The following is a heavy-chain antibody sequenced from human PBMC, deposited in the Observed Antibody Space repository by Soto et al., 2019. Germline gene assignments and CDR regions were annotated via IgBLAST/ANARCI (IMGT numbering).Heavy chain of an antibody. J-gene: IGHJ5*02. CDR2: ISCSGGST. Sequence: EVQRLESGGGLVQPGGSLRLSCAASGFTFSSYAMSWVRQAPGKGLEWVSAISCSGGSTYYADSVKGRFTISRDTSKNTLSLQTNSLRAEDTAVYYWAKDRVWGQVGSTSCWFDPCGKGTLVTVSS. CDR1: GFTFSSYA. V-gene: IGHV3-23*01. CDR3: AKDRVWGQVGSTSCWFDP. D-gene: IGHD2-2*01.